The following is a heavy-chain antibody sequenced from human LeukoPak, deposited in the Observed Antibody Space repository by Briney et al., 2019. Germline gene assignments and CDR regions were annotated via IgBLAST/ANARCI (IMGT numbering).Heavy chain of an antibody. D-gene: IGHD4-17*01. V-gene: IGHV4-39*07. CDR3: ARDSNYGEVHFDY. CDR1: GGSISSSSYY. J-gene: IGHJ4*02. CDR2: IYYSGST. Sequence: SETLSLTCTVSGGSISSSSYYWGWIRQPPGKGLEWIGSIYYSGSTYYNPSLKSRVTISVNTSKNQFSLKLSSVTAADTAVYYCARDSNYGEVHFDYWGQGTLVTVSS.